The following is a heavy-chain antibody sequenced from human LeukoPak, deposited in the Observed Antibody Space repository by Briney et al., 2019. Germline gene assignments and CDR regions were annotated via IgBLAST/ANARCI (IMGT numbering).Heavy chain of an antibody. CDR3: ARIAVAGTYAFDI. Sequence: PGGSLRLSCAASGFTFSSYSMNWVRQAPGKGLEWVSSISSSSSYIYYADSVKGRFTISRDYAKNSLYLQMNSLRAEDTAVYYCARIAVAGTYAFDIWGQGTMVTVSS. CDR2: ISSSSSYI. D-gene: IGHD6-19*01. CDR1: GFTFSSYS. J-gene: IGHJ3*02. V-gene: IGHV3-21*01.